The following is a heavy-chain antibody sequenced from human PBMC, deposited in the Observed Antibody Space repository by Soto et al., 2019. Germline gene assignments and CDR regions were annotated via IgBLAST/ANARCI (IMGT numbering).Heavy chain of an antibody. V-gene: IGHV3-7*03. CDR3: ARVLRGNSNPTPPYYYYYGMDV. CDR2: IDGDGTGK. CDR1: GFNLWTHW. Sequence: GGSLRLSCAASGFNLWTHWMTWVRQAPGKGLEWVAEIDGDGTGKYYPDSVKGRFTISRDNAKGSVYLQMNSLRAEDTAVYYCARVLRGNSNPTPPYYYYYGMDVWGQGTTVTVSS. J-gene: IGHJ6*02. D-gene: IGHD6-13*01.